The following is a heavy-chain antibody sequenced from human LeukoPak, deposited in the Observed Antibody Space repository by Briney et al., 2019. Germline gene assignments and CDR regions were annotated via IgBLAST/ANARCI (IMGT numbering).Heavy chain of an antibody. J-gene: IGHJ4*02. CDR2: VHTSGST. CDR3: ARAPEGYRSAWYDY. CDR1: GYSISGYY. D-gene: IGHD6-19*01. V-gene: IGHV4-4*07. Sequence: KTSETLSLTCSVSGYSISGYYWNWIRQPAGKGLEWIGRVHTSGSTDHNPSLKSRVTLSVDTSKNQISLNLNSVTAADTAVYFCARAPEGYRSAWYDYWGQGTLVTVSS.